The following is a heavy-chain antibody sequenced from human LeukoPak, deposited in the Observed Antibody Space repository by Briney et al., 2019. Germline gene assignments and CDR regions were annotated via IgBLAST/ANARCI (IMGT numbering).Heavy chain of an antibody. V-gene: IGHV3-21*01. CDR3: ARDRSTNSYAEYFFDY. CDR2: ISSSSSYI. J-gene: IGHJ4*02. D-gene: IGHD5-18*01. CDR1: GFTFSTYS. Sequence: GESLRLSCAASGFTFSTYSMNWVRQAPGKGLEWVSSISSSSSYIYYAGSVKGRFTISRDNAKNSLFLQMNSLRAEDTALYYCARDRSTNSYAEYFFDYWGQGTLVTVSS.